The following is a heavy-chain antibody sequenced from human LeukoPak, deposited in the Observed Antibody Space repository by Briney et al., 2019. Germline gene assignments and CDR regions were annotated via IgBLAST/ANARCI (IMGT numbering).Heavy chain of an antibody. V-gene: IGHV4-39*01. CDR2: IYYSGNT. CDR1: GGSISSSGHY. D-gene: IGHD5-18*01. J-gene: IGHJ4*02. CDR3: ARQSTAMGTFDY. Sequence: SETLSLTCSVSGGSISSSGHYWGWIRQPPGKGLEWIGSIYYSGNTYYNPSLKSRVTISVDTSKNQFSLKVSSVTAADTAVYYCARQSTAMGTFDYWGQGTLVPVSS.